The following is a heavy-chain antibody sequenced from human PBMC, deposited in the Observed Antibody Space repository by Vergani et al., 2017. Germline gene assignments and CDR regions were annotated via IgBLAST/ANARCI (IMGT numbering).Heavy chain of an antibody. Sequence: QAQLQQWGAGLLKPSETLSLTCAISGGSFNDYWWTWIRQPPGKGLEWIGEIRHDGITHYSPSIKSRVTISIDTSTHQFSLNLRSVTAADTAVYYCAREGYCTNGVCFTLFDVWGQGALVTVSS. CDR2: IRHDGIT. D-gene: IGHD2-8*01. J-gene: IGHJ4*02. CDR1: GGSFNDYW. V-gene: IGHV4-34*01. CDR3: AREGYCTNGVCFTLFDV.